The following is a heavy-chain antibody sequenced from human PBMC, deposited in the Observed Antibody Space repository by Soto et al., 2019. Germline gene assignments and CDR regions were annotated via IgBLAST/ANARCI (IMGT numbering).Heavy chain of an antibody. CDR1: GFTFRSYA. CDR3: ARPARDFWSGYPSHYFDY. CDR2: ISYDGSNK. J-gene: IGHJ4*02. V-gene: IGHV3-30-3*01. D-gene: IGHD3-3*01. Sequence: PGGSLRLSCAASGFTFRSYAMHWVRQAPGKGLEWVAVISYDGSNKYYADSVKGRFTISRDNSKNTLYLQMNSLRAEDTAVYYCARPARDFWSGYPSHYFDYWGQGTLVTVSS.